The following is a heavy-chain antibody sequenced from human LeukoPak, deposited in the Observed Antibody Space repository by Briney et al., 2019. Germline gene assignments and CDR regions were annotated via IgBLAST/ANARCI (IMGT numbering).Heavy chain of an antibody. D-gene: IGHD4-11*01. CDR3: TFGYSNLNAYYCYCYMDV. V-gene: IGHV3-49*04. Sequence: GGSLRLSCTASGFTFGDYAMSWGRQAPGQGLEWVGFIRSKAYGGTTEYAASVKGRFTISRDDSKSIAYLQMNSLKTQDTAVYYCTFGYSNLNAYYCYCYMDVWGKGTTVTVSS. CDR2: IRSKAYGGTT. CDR1: GFTFGDYA. J-gene: IGHJ6*03.